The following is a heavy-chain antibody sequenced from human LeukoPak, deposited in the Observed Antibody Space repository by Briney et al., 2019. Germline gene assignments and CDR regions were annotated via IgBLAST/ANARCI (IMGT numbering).Heavy chain of an antibody. Sequence: PGGSLRLSCAASGFTFDDYGMSWVRQVPGKGLEWVSGINWYGGSTGYADSVKGRFTISRDNAKNSLYLQMNSLRAEDTALYYCARDLEVASALDYWGQGTLVTVSS. V-gene: IGHV3-20*04. J-gene: IGHJ4*02. D-gene: IGHD5-12*01. CDR1: GFTFDDYG. CDR2: INWYGGST. CDR3: ARDLEVASALDY.